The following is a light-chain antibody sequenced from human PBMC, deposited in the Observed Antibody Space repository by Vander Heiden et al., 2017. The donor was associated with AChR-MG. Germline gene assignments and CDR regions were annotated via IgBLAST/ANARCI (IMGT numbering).Light chain of an antibody. Sequence: SYELTQPPPVSVPPGQTARITCTGDALPKQYAYWYQQKPGQAPVLVIYKDSERPSGIPERFAGSSSGTTVTLTISGVQAEDEADYYCQSADSSGTYWVFGGGTKLTVL. V-gene: IGLV3-25*03. CDR3: QSADSSGTYWV. CDR2: KDS. J-gene: IGLJ3*02. CDR1: ALPKQY.